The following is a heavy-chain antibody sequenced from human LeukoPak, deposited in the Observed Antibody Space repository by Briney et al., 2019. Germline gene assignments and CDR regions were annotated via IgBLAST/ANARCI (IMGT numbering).Heavy chain of an antibody. CDR3: ARARTRLLYLDV. Sequence: ASVKVSCKASGYTFTSYGISWVRQSPGQGREWMGGISAYNGNTNYAQKLQGRVTMTTDTSTSTAYMELRSLRSDDTAVYSCARARTRLLYLDVWGKGTTVTVSS. CDR1: GYTFTSYG. V-gene: IGHV1-18*01. J-gene: IGHJ6*03. D-gene: IGHD1-26*01. CDR2: ISAYNGNT.